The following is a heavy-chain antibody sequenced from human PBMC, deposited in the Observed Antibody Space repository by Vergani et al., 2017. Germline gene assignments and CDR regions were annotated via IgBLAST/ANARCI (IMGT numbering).Heavy chain of an antibody. V-gene: IGHV3-48*01. D-gene: IGHD5-12*01. CDR3: ARDGGLRFYVRLDAFDI. CDR2: ISSSSSTI. CDR1: GFTFSSYS. J-gene: IGHJ3*02. Sequence: EVQLVESGGGLVQPGGSLRLSCAASGFTFSSYSMNWVRQAPGQGLEWVSYISSSSSTIYYADSVKGRFTISRDNAKNSRYLQMNSLRAEDTAVYYCARDGGLRFYVRLDAFDIWGQGTMVTVSS.